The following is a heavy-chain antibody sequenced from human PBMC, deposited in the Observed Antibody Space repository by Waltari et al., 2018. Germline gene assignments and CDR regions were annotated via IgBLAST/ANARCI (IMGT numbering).Heavy chain of an antibody. V-gene: IGHV3-23*01. D-gene: IGHD6-13*01. CDR1: GFTLRSYA. CDR3: AKRAYSSSWFWFDP. CDR2: ISDNSRST. Sequence: EVQLLESGGGLVQPGGSLRLSCAASGFTLRSYALSWVRQAPGKGLEWVSAISDNSRSTYYADSVKGRFTISRDNSKNALYLQMNSLRAEDTAVYYCAKRAYSSSWFWFDPWGQGTLVTVSS. J-gene: IGHJ5*02.